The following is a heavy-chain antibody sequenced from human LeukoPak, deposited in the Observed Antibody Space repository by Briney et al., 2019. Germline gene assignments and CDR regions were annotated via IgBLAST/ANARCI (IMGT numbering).Heavy chain of an antibody. CDR1: GGSISSYY. V-gene: IGHV4-59*01. Sequence: SETLSLTCTVSGGSISSYYWSWIRQPPGKGLEWIGYIYYSGSTNYNPSLKSRVTISVDTSKNQFSLKLSSVTAADTAVYYCASHESIVGAIDAFDIWGQGTMVTVSS. J-gene: IGHJ3*02. CDR3: ASHESIVGAIDAFDI. CDR2: IYYSGST. D-gene: IGHD1-26*01.